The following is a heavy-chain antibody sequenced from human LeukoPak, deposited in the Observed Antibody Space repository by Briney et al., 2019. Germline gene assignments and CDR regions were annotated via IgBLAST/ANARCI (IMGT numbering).Heavy chain of an antibody. V-gene: IGHV3-23*01. CDR3: AKGPQSTYYYYMDV. D-gene: IGHD2-2*01. CDR2: ISGSGGST. Sequence: GGSLRLSCAASGFTFSSYAMSWARQAPGKGLEWVSGISGSGGSTYYAHSVKGRFTISRDNSKNTLYLQMNSLRAEDTAVYYCAKGPQSTYYYYMDVWGKGTTVTVSS. J-gene: IGHJ6*03. CDR1: GFTFSSYA.